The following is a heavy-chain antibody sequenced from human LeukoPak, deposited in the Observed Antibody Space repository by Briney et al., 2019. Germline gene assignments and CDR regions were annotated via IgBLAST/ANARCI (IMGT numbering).Heavy chain of an antibody. CDR3: ARYVVVVAAGGEHDAFDI. D-gene: IGHD2-15*01. CDR2: INPNSGGT. Sequence: GASVKVSFKASGYTFTGYYMHWVRQAPGQGLEWMGWINPNSGGTNYAQKFQGRVTMTRDTSISTAYMELSRLRSDDTAVYYCARYVVVVAAGGEHDAFDIWGQGTMVTVSS. J-gene: IGHJ3*02. CDR1: GYTFTGYY. V-gene: IGHV1-2*02.